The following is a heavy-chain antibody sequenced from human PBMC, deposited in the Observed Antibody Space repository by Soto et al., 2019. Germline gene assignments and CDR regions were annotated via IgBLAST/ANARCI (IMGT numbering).Heavy chain of an antibody. V-gene: IGHV4-39*01. CDR2: IYYGGST. CDR3: ARRSHTNWPAY. Sequence: QLQLQESGPGLVKPSETLSLTCTVSEGGGSFSSSSHYWVWIRQPPGKGLEWVGSIYYGGSTYYNPSLKCXXTXSXXTSKSQFSLKVNSVTVADTAVYYCARRSHTNWPAYWGHGTQVTVSS. J-gene: IGHJ5*01. D-gene: IGHD2-15*01. CDR1: EGGGSFSSSSHY.